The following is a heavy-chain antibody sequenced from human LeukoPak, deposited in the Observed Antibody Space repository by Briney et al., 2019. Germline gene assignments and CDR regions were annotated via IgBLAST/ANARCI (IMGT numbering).Heavy chain of an antibody. V-gene: IGHV3-30*02. Sequence: GGSLRLSCIASGFTFSIYGMYWVRQAPGKGLEWVAFIRHDGTIKYYADSVKGRFTISRDNSENTLYLQLNSLRAEDTAVYYCAKDSLTDIDYWGQGTLVTVSS. J-gene: IGHJ4*02. D-gene: IGHD3-9*01. CDR1: GFTFSIYG. CDR3: AKDSLTDIDY. CDR2: IRHDGTIK.